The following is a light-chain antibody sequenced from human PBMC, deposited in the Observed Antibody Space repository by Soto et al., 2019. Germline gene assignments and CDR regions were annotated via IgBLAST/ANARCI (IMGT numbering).Light chain of an antibody. CDR1: RSNVGENY. CDR3: GTWDNRLSAGL. J-gene: IGLJ1*01. Sequence: QSVLTQTPSVSAAPGQRVTISCSGSRSNVGENYVSWYQQFPGTAPQLVIYDDVKRSPGIPDRFSASKSGTSATLAITGLQTGDEADYYCGTWDNRLSAGLFGTGTKLTVL. V-gene: IGLV1-51*01. CDR2: DDV.